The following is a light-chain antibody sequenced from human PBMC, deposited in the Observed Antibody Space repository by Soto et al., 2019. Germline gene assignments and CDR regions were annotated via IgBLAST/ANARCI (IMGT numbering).Light chain of an antibody. Sequence: EIVLTQSPVTLSLSPWERGTLSFMASQSVKSNLAWYQQKPGQAPRLIIYGASTRATGIPARFSGSGSGKEFTITIRNLQYEDFAVYYCQNYNHWPWTCGNGHKV. CDR3: QNYNHWPWT. V-gene: IGKV3-15*01. J-gene: IGKJ1*01. CDR2: GAS. CDR1: QSVKSN.